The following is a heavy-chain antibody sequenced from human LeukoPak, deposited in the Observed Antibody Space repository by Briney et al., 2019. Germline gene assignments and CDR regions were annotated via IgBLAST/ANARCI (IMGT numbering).Heavy chain of an antibody. D-gene: IGHD2-15*01. J-gene: IGHJ3*02. CDR2: INHSGSI. V-gene: IGHV4-34*01. CDR1: GGSFSGYS. CDR3: ARHGLVAACHAFDI. Sequence: SETLSLTCAVYGGSFSGYSWSWIRQSPGKGLEWIGEINHSGSINYNPSVRSRVTISEDTSKNQFSLNLNSVTAADTAVYYCARHGLVAACHAFDIWGQGTMVTVSS.